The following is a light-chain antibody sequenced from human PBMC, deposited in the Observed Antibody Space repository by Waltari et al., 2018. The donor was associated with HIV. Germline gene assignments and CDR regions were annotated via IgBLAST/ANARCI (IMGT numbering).Light chain of an antibody. CDR3: QVWDSSNVL. J-gene: IGLJ2*01. CDR1: NISSKS. V-gene: IGLV3-21*01. CDR2: DDS. Sequence: SYVLTQPPSVSVAPVKTPTITCGGTNISSKSGHWYKQRPGQAPGLVIYDDSDRPSGIPERCSGSDSGNTATLTISRVEAGDEADYYCQVWDSSNVLFGGGTKLTVL.